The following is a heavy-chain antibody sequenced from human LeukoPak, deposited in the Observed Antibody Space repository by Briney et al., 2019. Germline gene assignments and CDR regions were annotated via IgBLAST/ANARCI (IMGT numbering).Heavy chain of an antibody. Sequence: ASVKVSCKASGYTFTGYYMHWVRQAPGQGLEWMGWINPNSGGTNYAQKFQGRVTMTRDTSISTAYMELSRLRSDDTAVYYCARSYSGSYRAGREGKLQVGYYFDYWGQGTLVTVSS. V-gene: IGHV1-2*02. CDR2: INPNSGGT. J-gene: IGHJ4*02. D-gene: IGHD1-26*01. CDR1: GYTFTGYY. CDR3: ARSYSGSYRAGREGKLQVGYYFDY.